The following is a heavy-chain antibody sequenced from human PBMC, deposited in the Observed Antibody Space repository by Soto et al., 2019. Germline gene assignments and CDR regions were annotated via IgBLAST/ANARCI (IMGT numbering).Heavy chain of an antibody. Sequence: ASVKVSCKASGYTFTSYGISWVRQAPGQGLEWMGIINPSGGNTSYAQKFQGRVTMTRDTSTSTVYMELSSLRSEDTAVYYCARDEYSGYVLFDYWGQGTLVTVSS. D-gene: IGHD5-12*01. J-gene: IGHJ4*02. CDR3: ARDEYSGYVLFDY. CDR2: INPSGGNT. V-gene: IGHV1-46*03. CDR1: GYTFTSYG.